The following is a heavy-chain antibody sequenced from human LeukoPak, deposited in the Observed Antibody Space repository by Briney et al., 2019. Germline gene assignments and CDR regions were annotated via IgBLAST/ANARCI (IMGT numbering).Heavy chain of an antibody. CDR3: ARSYGGPIDY. CDR2: INPNSGGT. J-gene: IGHJ4*02. V-gene: IGHV1-2*02. D-gene: IGHD4-23*01. Sequence: GSVKVSCKASGYTFTGYYIHWVRQAPGQGLEWMGWINPNSGGTNYAQKFQGRVTMTRDTSISTDYMELSRLRSDDTAVYYCARSYGGPIDYWGQGTLVTVSS. CDR1: GYTFTGYY.